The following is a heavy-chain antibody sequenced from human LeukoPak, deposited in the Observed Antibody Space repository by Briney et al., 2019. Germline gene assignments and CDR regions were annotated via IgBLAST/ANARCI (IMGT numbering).Heavy chain of an antibody. CDR3: ARGTSGWYGFDY. Sequence: ASVKLSCKASGYTFTGYYMHWVRQAPGQGLEWMGRINPNSGGTNYAQKLQGRATMTRDTAISTAYMELSRLRSDDTAVYYCARGTSGWYGFDYWGQGTLVTVSS. CDR1: GYTFTGYY. CDR2: INPNSGGT. V-gene: IGHV1-2*06. D-gene: IGHD6-19*01. J-gene: IGHJ4*02.